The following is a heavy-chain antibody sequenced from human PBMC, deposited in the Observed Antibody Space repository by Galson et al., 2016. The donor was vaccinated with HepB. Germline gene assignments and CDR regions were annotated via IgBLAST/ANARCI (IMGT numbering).Heavy chain of an antibody. CDR1: GFMYKNYA. CDR2: ISGSGGTT. D-gene: IGHD6-19*01. V-gene: IGHV3-23*01. CDR3: VKVSDYLNGWIDQ. J-gene: IGHJ4*02. Sequence: SLRLSCAASGFMYKNYAVSWVRQAPGKGLEWISVISGSGGTTFYADSVQGWFSITRDNSQNTLGLQMESLRAEDTAVYYCVKVSDYLNGWIDQWGQGIRVTVSA.